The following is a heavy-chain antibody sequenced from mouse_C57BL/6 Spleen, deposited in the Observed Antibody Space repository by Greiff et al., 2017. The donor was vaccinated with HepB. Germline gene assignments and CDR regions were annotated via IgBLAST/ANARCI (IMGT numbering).Heavy chain of an antibody. CDR3: AREGNYDYDPAWFAY. J-gene: IGHJ3*01. V-gene: IGHV1-26*01. Sequence: DVKLQESGPELVKPGASVKISCKASGYTFTDYYMNWVKQSHGKSLEWIGDINPNNGGTSYNQKFKGKATLTVDKSSSTAYMELRSLTSEDSAVYYCAREGNYDYDPAWFAYWGQGTLVTVSA. D-gene: IGHD2-4*01. CDR2: INPNNGGT. CDR1: GYTFTDYY.